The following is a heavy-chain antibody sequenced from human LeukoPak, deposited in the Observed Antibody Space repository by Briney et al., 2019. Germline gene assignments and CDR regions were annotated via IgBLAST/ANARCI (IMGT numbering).Heavy chain of an antibody. Sequence: GGSLRLSCAASGFTFSSYGMHWVRQAPGKGLEWVAFIRYDGSNKYYADSVKGRFTISRDNSKNTLYLRMNSLRAEDTAVYYCAKEEEAVAALPVYGMDVWGQGTTITVPS. D-gene: IGHD6-19*01. V-gene: IGHV3-30*02. CDR1: GFTFSSYG. CDR2: IRYDGSNK. CDR3: AKEEEAVAALPVYGMDV. J-gene: IGHJ6*02.